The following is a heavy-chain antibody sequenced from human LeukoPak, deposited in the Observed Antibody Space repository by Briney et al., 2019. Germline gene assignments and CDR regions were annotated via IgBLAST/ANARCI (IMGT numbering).Heavy chain of an antibody. CDR3: AREKEESRGFDY. Sequence: PGGSLRLSCAASGFTVGSNYMSWVRQAPGKGLEWVSVIYSGGSTYYADSVKGRFTISRDNAKNSLYLQMNSLRAEDTAVYFCAREKEESRGFDYWGQGTLVTVSS. CDR2: IYSGGST. V-gene: IGHV3-53*01. CDR1: GFTVGSNY. D-gene: IGHD3-10*01. J-gene: IGHJ4*02.